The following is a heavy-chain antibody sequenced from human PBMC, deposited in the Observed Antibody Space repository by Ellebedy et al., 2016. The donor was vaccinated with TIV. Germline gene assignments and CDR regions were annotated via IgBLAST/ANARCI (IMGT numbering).Heavy chain of an antibody. D-gene: IGHD3-9*01. CDR2: VLHTGRT. J-gene: IGHJ4*02. CDR1: GGSISSTNW. Sequence: MPSETLSLTCAVSGGSISSTNWWCWVRQTTGKGLEWIGQVLHTGRTNYNPTLKSRVTLSLDKSKNQFSLKLSSVTAADTAMYYCARDSTAYYYFDDWGQGTLVTFSS. CDR3: ARDSTAYYYFDD. V-gene: IGHV4-4*02.